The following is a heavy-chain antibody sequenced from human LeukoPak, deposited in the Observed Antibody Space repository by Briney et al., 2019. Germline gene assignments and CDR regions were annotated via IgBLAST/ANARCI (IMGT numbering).Heavy chain of an antibody. Sequence: AGGSLRLSCAASGFTFSNAWMSWVRQAPGKGLERVGRIKRKTDGGTTDYAAPVKGRFTISRDDSKNMLYLQMNSLKNEDTAVYYCTTDSVTARRDDAFDIWGQGTVTVSS. CDR2: IKRKTDGGTT. D-gene: IGHD2-21*02. CDR1: GFTFSNAW. J-gene: IGHJ3*02. CDR3: TTDSVTARRDDAFDI. V-gene: IGHV3-15*01.